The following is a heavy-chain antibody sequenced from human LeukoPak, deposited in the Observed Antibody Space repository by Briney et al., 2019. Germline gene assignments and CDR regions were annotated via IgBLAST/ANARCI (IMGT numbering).Heavy chain of an antibody. D-gene: IGHD2-15*01. CDR2: ISHSGST. V-gene: IGHV4-30-2*01. J-gene: IGHJ4*02. Sequence: SETLSLTCAVSGDSISGGDYSWSWIRQPPGKGLDWIGYISHSGSTYYIPSLKSRVTISVDRSKNQFSLKLTSVTAADTAVYYCARSSCVGGSCPDYFDYWGQGTLVTVSS. CDR1: GDSISGGDYS. CDR3: ARSSCVGGSCPDYFDY.